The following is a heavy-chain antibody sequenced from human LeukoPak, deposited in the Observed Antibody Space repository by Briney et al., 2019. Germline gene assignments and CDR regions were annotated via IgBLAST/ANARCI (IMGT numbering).Heavy chain of an antibody. Sequence: GGSLRLSCAASGFTFSSYEMNWVRQAPGKGLEWVSYIGSSGSSIYYADSVKGRFTISRDNAKNSLYLQMNSLRAEDTAVYYCARYRFVVGATDSFDMWGQGTTVTVSS. CDR1: GFTFSSYE. CDR2: IGSSGSSI. CDR3: ARYRFVVGATDSFDM. D-gene: IGHD1-26*01. V-gene: IGHV3-48*03. J-gene: IGHJ3*02.